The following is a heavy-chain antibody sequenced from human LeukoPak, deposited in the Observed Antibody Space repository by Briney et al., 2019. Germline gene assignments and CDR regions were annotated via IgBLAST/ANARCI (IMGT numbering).Heavy chain of an antibody. CDR2: IYTSGST. Sequence: SETLSLTCIVSVGSITSGSYYWRWLRQPAGTGLEWIGRIYTSGSTNYNPSLKSRVTISVDTSKNQFSLNLSSVTAADTAVYYCARGPAWGWFDPWGQGTLVTVSS. V-gene: IGHV4-61*02. CDR1: VGSITSGSYY. J-gene: IGHJ5*02. CDR3: ARGPAWGWFDP. D-gene: IGHD3-16*01.